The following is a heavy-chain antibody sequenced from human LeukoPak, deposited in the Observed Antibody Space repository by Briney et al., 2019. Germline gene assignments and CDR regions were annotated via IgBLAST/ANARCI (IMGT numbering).Heavy chain of an antibody. CDR3: ARVGSGNFDY. V-gene: IGHV4-59*01. Sequence: SETLSLTCTVSGGSISTYYWSWIRQPPGKGLEWIGYIYYGGNANYNPSLKSRVTISVDTSKNQFSLKLSSVTAADTAMYYCARVGSGNFDYWGQGTLVTVSS. D-gene: IGHD1-26*01. CDR1: GGSISTYY. CDR2: IYYGGNA. J-gene: IGHJ4*02.